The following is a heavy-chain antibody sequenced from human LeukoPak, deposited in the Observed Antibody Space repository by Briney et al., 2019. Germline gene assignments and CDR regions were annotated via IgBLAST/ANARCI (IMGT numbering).Heavy chain of an antibody. J-gene: IGHJ6*02. CDR3: ARRSLGGYSAARGGYGMDV. CDR1: GCSFTSYW. D-gene: IGHD5-18*01. CDR2: IYPGDSDT. Sequence: GESLKISCKGSGCSFTSYWIGWVRQMPGKGLEWMGIIYPGDSDTRYSPSFQGQVTISADKSISTAYLQWSSLKASDTAMYYCARRSLGGYSAARGGYGMDVWGQGTTVTVSS. V-gene: IGHV5-51*01.